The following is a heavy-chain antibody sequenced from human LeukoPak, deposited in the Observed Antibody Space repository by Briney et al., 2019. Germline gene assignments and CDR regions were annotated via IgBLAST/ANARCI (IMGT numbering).Heavy chain of an antibody. V-gene: IGHV3-21*01. CDR2: ISSSSSYI. J-gene: IGHJ4*02. CDR1: GFTFSSYS. Sequence: GGSLRLSCAASGFTFSSYSMNWVRQAPGKGLEWVSSISSSSSYIYYADSVKGRFTISRDNAKNSLYLQMNSLRAADTAVYYCARGPKGFFDYWGQGTLVTVSS. CDR3: ARGPKGFFDY.